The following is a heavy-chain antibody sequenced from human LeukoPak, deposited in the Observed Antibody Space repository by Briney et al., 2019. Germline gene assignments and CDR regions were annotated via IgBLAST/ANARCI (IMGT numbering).Heavy chain of an antibody. J-gene: IGHJ5*02. Sequence: ASVKVSCKASGYTFTSYGISWVRQAPGQGLEWMGWISAYNGNTNYAQRLQGRVTMTTDTSTSTAYMELRSLRSDDTAVYYCARAVMVRGVIITSHWFDPWGQGTLVTVSS. CDR3: ARAVMVRGVIITSHWFDP. V-gene: IGHV1-18*01. D-gene: IGHD3-10*01. CDR1: GYTFTSYG. CDR2: ISAYNGNT.